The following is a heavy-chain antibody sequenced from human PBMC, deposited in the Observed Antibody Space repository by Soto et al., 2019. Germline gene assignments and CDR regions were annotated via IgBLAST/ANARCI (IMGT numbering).Heavy chain of an antibody. Sequence: SVKVSCKASGGTFSSYAISWVRQAPGQGLEWMGGIIPIFGTANYAQKFQGRVTITADESTSTAYMELSSLRSEDTAVYYCARGNLELRVEYYFDYWGQGTLVTVSS. V-gene: IGHV1-69*13. CDR2: IIPIFGTA. CDR1: GGTFSSYA. D-gene: IGHD1-7*01. J-gene: IGHJ4*02. CDR3: ARGNLELRVEYYFDY.